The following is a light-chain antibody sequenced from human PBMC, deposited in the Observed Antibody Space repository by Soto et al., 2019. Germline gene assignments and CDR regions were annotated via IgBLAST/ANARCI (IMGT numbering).Light chain of an antibody. CDR3: QQYNNWPPLYT. V-gene: IGKV3-15*01. CDR2: GAS. J-gene: IGKJ2*01. CDR1: QSVSSN. Sequence: VMTQSPATLSVSPGERATLSCRASQSVSSNLAWYQQKPGQAPRLLIYGASTRATGIPARFSGSGSGTEFTLTISSLQSEDFAVYYCQQYNNWPPLYTFGQGTKLEIK.